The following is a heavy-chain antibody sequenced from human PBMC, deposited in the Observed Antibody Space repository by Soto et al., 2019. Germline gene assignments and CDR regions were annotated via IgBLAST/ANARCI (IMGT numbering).Heavy chain of an antibody. D-gene: IGHD2-2*01. Sequence: SIGLACAACGLPVGLGGRRIINQAPGKGLEWVSAISDSGGSTYYADSVKGRFTSSRDNSKNTLYLQMNSLRPEDTAIYYCAKDHHTTIPVATDYWGQATLVTVSS. J-gene: IGHJ4*02. CDR2: ISDSGGST. CDR1: GLPVGLGG. V-gene: IGHV3-23*01. CDR3: AKDHHTTIPVATDY.